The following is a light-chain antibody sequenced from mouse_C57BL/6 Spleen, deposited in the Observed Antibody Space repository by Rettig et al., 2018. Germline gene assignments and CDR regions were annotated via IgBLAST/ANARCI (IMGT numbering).Light chain of an antibody. Sequence: SSKSLLYKDGKTYLNWFLQRPGQSPQLLIYLMSTRASGVSDRFSGSGSGTDFTLEISRVKAEDVGVYYCQQLVEYPRTFGGGTKM. J-gene: IGKJ1*01. CDR1: KSLLYKDGKTY. CDR2: LMS. CDR3: QQLVEYPRT. V-gene: IGKV2-112*01.